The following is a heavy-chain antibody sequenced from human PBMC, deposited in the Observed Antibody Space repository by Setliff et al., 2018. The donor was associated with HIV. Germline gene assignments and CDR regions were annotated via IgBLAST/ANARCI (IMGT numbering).Heavy chain of an antibody. V-gene: IGHV1-18*01. CDR2: ISAYNGNT. CDR3: ARVSYDSSVYYFNQVGNYYYYYMDV. CDR1: GYTFTSYG. D-gene: IGHD3-22*01. J-gene: IGHJ6*03. Sequence: ASVKVSCKASGYTFTSYGISWVRQAPGQGLEWMGWISAYNGNTNYAQKLQGRVTMTTDTSTSTAYMELRSLRSDDTAVYYCARVSYDSSVYYFNQVGNYYYYYMDVWGKGTTVTVSS.